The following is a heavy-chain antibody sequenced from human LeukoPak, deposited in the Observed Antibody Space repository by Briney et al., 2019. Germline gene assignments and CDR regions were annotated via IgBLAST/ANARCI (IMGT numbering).Heavy chain of an antibody. CDR2: INPNSGGT. Sequence: ASVKVSCQASGYTYTGYYMHWVRQAPGQGREWVGCINPNSGGTNNAQKFQGRVTMTRDTFISTAYMELSRLRSDDTAVYYCARGGRYCSGGSCYTLLTFDYWGQGTLVTVSS. CDR3: ARGGRYCSGGSCYTLLTFDY. D-gene: IGHD2-15*01. V-gene: IGHV1-2*02. J-gene: IGHJ4*02. CDR1: GYTYTGYY.